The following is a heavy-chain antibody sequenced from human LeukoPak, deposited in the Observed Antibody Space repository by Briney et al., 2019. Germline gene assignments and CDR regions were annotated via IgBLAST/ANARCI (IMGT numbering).Heavy chain of an antibody. Sequence: GGSLRLSCGASGFSFSTHWMSWVRLAPGKGPEWVANIKYDGSEKYYVDSVKGRSTISRDNAKNSLYLHMNSLRAEDTAVYYCASGFLDDFWSGHFWGQGTLVTVSS. CDR2: IKYDGSEK. D-gene: IGHD3-3*01. V-gene: IGHV3-7*01. J-gene: IGHJ4*02. CDR3: ASGFLDDFWSGHF. CDR1: GFSFSTHW.